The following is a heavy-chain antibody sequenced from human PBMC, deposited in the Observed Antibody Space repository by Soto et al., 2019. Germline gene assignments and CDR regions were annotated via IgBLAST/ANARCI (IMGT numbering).Heavy chain of an antibody. CDR1: GLTFSTSA. D-gene: IGHD2-15*01. CDR3: AKDPPSEKLQPDYGMDV. J-gene: IGHJ6*02. V-gene: IGHV3-23*01. Sequence: GGSLRLSCAASGLTFSTSAMSWVRQAPGKGLEWVSLISASGRSTDYADSVKGRFTISRDNSKSTVYLQMNSLRADDTAVYYCAKDPPSEKLQPDYGMDVWGQGTKVTVSS. CDR2: ISASGRST.